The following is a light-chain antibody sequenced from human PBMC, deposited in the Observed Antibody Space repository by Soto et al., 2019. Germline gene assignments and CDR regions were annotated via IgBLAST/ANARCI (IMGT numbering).Light chain of an antibody. J-gene: IGKJ4*01. CDR1: QNLNSD. V-gene: IGKV3-15*01. CDR3: QQYKDWLLT. CDR2: CAS. Sequence: EIVVTQSSAILSVSPGETATLSCWASQNLNSDLAWYQQKPGQPTRLLIYCASTRATGIPARFSGSGSGTEFTLTIGSLQSEDSATYYCQQYKDWLLTFGGGTKVEIK.